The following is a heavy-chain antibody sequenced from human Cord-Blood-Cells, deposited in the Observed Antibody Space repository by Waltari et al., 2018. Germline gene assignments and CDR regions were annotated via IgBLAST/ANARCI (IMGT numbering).Heavy chain of an antibody. CDR2: ISSSSSYI. CDR3: ARGSLYSGYDDY. Sequence: EVQLVESGGGLVKPGGSLRLSCAASGFTFSSYSMNWVRQAPGKGLEWVSSISSSSSYIYYADSVKGRFTSSRDNAKNSLYLQMNSLRAEDTAVYYCARGSLYSGYDDYWGQGTLVTVSS. CDR1: GFTFSSYS. V-gene: IGHV3-21*01. D-gene: IGHD5-12*01. J-gene: IGHJ4*02.